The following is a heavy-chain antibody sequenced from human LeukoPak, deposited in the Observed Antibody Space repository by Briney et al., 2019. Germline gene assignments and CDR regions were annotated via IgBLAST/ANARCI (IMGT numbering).Heavy chain of an antibody. V-gene: IGHV3-15*01. Sequence: GGSLRLSCAASGFTFSSYSMSWVRQAPGKGLEWVGRVKSKTDGGTTDYVAPVKGRFTISRDDSKNTLYLQMNSLKTEDTAVYYCTTDLGYYYDSSGSRYFDYWGQGTLVTVSS. J-gene: IGHJ4*02. D-gene: IGHD3-22*01. CDR2: VKSKTDGGTT. CDR1: GFTFSSYS. CDR3: TTDLGYYYDSSGSRYFDY.